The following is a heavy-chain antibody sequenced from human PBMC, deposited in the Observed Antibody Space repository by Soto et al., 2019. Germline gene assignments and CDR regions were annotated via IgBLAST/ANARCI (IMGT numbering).Heavy chain of an antibody. CDR1: GGSISSSSYY. CDR2: IYYSGST. J-gene: IGHJ4*02. D-gene: IGHD3-10*01. CDR3: AVYYYGSGSYFGV. Sequence: LSLTCTVSGGSISSSSYYWGLIRQPPGKGLEWIGSIYYSGSTYYNPSLKSRVTISVDTSKNQFSLKLSSVTAADTAVYYCAVYYYGSGSYFGVWGQGTLVTVSS. V-gene: IGHV4-39*01.